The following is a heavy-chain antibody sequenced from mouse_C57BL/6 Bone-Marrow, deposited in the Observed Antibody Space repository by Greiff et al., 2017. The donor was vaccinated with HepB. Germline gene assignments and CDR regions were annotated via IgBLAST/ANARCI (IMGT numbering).Heavy chain of an antibody. CDR2: ISDGGSYT. D-gene: IGHD2-4*01. CDR3: ARDDSTGYFDV. CDR1: GFTFSSYA. Sequence: EVQLVESGGGLVKPGGSLKLSCAASGFTFSSYAMSWVRQTPEKGLEWVATISDGGSYTYYPDNVKGRFTISRDNAKNNLYLQMSHLKSEDTAMYYCARDDSTGYFDVWGTGTTVTVSS. J-gene: IGHJ1*03. V-gene: IGHV5-4*01.